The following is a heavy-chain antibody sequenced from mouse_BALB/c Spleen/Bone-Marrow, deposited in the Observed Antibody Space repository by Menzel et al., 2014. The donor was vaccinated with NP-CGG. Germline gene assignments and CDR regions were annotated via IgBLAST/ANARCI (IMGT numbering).Heavy chain of an antibody. D-gene: IGHD2-10*02. J-gene: IGHJ4*01. CDR3: ARRVWSRGGDY. V-gene: IGHV5-12-2*01. CDR1: GFTFSSYT. Sequence: EVMLVESGGGLVQPGGSLKLSCAASGFTFSSYTMSWVRQTPEKRLEWVAYISNGGGSTYYPDTVKGRFTISRDNAKNTLYLQMSSLKSEDTAMYYCARRVWSRGGDYWGQGTPVTVSS. CDR2: ISNGGGST.